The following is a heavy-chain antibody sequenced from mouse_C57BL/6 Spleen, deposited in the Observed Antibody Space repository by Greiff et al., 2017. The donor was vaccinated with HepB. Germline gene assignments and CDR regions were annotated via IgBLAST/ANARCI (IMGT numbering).Heavy chain of an antibody. V-gene: IGHV1-76*01. D-gene: IGHD1-1*01. CDR3: ARGGYGSSPAGFAY. CDR1: GYTFTDYY. J-gene: IGHJ3*01. CDR2: IYPGSGNT. Sequence: VKLMESGAELVRPGASVKLSCKASGYTFTDYYINWVKQRPGQGLEWIARIYPGSGNTYYNEKFKGKATLTAEKSSSTAYMQLSSLTSEDSAVYFCARGGYGSSPAGFAYWGQGTLVTVSA.